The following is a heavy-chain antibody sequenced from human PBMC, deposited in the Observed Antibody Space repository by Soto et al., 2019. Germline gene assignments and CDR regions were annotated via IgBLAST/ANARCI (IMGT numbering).Heavy chain of an antibody. Sequence: SLRLSCAASGFTFDDYTMHWVRRAPGKGLEWVSLISWDGGSTYYADSVKGRFTISRDNSKNSLYLQMNSLRTEDTALYYCAKSSSAGVYYYGMDVWGQGTTVTVSS. J-gene: IGHJ6*02. V-gene: IGHV3-43*01. CDR1: GFTFDDYT. D-gene: IGHD6-6*01. CDR2: ISWDGGST. CDR3: AKSSSAGVYYYGMDV.